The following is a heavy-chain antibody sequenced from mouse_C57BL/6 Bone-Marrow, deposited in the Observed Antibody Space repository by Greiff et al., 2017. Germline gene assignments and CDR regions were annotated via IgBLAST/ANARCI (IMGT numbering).Heavy chain of an antibody. D-gene: IGHD2-3*01. CDR3: ARDGYSTSYYFDY. J-gene: IGHJ2*01. CDR2: IYPGSGST. CDR1: GYTFTSYW. V-gene: IGHV1-55*01. Sequence: VKLQQPGAELVKPGASVKMSCKASGYTFTSYWITWVKQRPGQGLEWIGDIYPGSGSTNYNEKFKSKATLTVDTSSSTAYMQLSSLTSEDSAVYYCARDGYSTSYYFDYWGQGTTLTVSS.